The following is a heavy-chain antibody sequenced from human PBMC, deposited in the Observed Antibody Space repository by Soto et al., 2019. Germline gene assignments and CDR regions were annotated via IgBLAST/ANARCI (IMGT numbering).Heavy chain of an antibody. CDR1: GYTFTSYD. V-gene: IGHV1-8*01. J-gene: IGHJ6*02. CDR3: ARISYGDYAWYYYYYYGMDV. D-gene: IGHD4-17*01. CDR2: MNPNSGNT. Sequence: QVQLVQSGAKVKKPGASVKVSCKASGYTFTSYDINWVRQATGQGLEWMGWMNPNSGNTGYAQKFHGSVTMTRNTSISTAYMELSSLRSEDTAVYYCARISYGDYAWYYYYYYGMDVWGQGTTVTVSS.